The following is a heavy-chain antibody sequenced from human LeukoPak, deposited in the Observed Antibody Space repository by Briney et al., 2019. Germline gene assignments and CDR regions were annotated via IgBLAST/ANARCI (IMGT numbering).Heavy chain of an antibody. CDR3: AREHDGGEWGRAFDI. D-gene: IGHD2-21*01. CDR1: GFTFSSYS. CDR2: ISSSSSYI. Sequence: GGSLRLSCAASGFTFSSYSMNWVRQAPGKGLEWVSSISSSSSYIYYADSVKGRFTISRDNAKNSLYLQMNSLRAEDTAVYYCAREHDGGEWGRAFDIWGQGTTVTVSS. J-gene: IGHJ3*02. V-gene: IGHV3-21*01.